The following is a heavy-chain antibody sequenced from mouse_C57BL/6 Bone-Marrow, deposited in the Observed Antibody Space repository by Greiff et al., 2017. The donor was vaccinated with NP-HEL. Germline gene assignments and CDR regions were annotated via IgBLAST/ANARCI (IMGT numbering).Heavy chain of an antibody. J-gene: IGHJ1*03. Sequence: QVHVKQPGAELVRPGSSVKLSCKASGYTFTSYWMHWVKQRPIQGLEWIGNIDPSDSETHYNQKFKDKATLTVDKSSSTAYMQLSSLTSEDSAVYYCARGWLLHWYFDVWGTGTTVTVSS. CDR1: GYTFTSYW. V-gene: IGHV1-52*01. D-gene: IGHD2-3*01. CDR2: IDPSDSET. CDR3: ARGWLLHWYFDV.